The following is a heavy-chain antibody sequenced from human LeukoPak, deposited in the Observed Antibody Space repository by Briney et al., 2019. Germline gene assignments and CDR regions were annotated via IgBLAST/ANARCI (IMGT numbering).Heavy chain of an antibody. J-gene: IGHJ5*02. V-gene: IGHV4-39*01. CDR3: AASSSYCSSTSCGLYNWFDP. CDR2: IYYSGST. CDR1: GGSISSSSYY. D-gene: IGHD2-2*01. Sequence: PSETLSLTCTVSGGSISSSSYYWGWLRQPPGTGLEWLGSIYYSGSTYYNPSLKSRVTISVDTSKNQFSLKLSSVTAADTAVYYCAASSSYCSSTSCGLYNWFDPWGQGTLVTVSS.